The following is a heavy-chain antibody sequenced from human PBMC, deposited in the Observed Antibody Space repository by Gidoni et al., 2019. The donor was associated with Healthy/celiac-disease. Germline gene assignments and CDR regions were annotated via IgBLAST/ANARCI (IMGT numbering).Heavy chain of an antibody. CDR3: AKNYARFSYYYYYMDV. CDR2: ISYDGSNK. J-gene: IGHJ6*03. V-gene: IGHV3-30*18. D-gene: IGHD3-3*01. CDR1: GFTFSSYG. Sequence: QVQLVESGGGVVQPGRSLRLSCAASGFTFSSYGMHWVRQAPGKGLEWVAVISYDGSNKYYADSVKGRFTISRDNSKNTLYLQMNSLRAEDTAVYYCAKNYARFSYYYYYMDVWGKGTTVTVSS.